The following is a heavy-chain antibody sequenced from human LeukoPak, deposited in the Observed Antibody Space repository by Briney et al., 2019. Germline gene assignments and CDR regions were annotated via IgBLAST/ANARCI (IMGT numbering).Heavy chain of an antibody. CDR1: GFTVSNNY. CDR2: ISFDGSQK. Sequence: PGGSLRLSCAASGFTVSNNYMSWVRQAPGKGLEWVALISFDGSQKYYADSVKGRFTISRDNSKSTVYLQMNSLRVEDAAVYYCSKDLTSDFGGDLNPWGQGTLVTVSS. D-gene: IGHD4-23*01. V-gene: IGHV3-30*02. CDR3: SKDLTSDFGGDLNP. J-gene: IGHJ5*02.